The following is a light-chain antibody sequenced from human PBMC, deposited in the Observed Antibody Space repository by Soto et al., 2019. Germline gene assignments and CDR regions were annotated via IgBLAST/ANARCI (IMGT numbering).Light chain of an antibody. J-gene: IGKJ1*01. CDR1: QSVSSSY. CDR2: DAS. V-gene: IGKV3-20*01. Sequence: EIVLTQSPGTLSLSPGEIATLSFRASQSVSSSYLAWYQQKPGQAPRLLIYDASSRATGIPDRFSGSGSGTDFTLTISRLEPEDFAVYFCQVYGSSSKTFGQGTKVDIK. CDR3: QVYGSSSKT.